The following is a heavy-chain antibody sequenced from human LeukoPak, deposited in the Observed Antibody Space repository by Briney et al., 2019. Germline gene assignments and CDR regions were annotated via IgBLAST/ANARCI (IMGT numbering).Heavy chain of an antibody. CDR2: IYPGDSDT. CDR1: GYSLTSYR. J-gene: IGHJ6*03. CDR3: ARGQLGRERYYYYMDV. Sequence: GESLKISCKGSGYSLTSYRIGWVPQMPGKGLEWEGIIYPGDSDTRYSPSFQGQVTISADKSISTAYLQWSSLKASDTAMYYCARGQLGRERYYYYMDVWGKGTTVTVSS. V-gene: IGHV5-51*01. D-gene: IGHD7-27*01.